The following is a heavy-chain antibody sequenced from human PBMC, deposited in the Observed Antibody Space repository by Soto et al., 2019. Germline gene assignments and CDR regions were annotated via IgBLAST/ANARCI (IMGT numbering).Heavy chain of an antibody. V-gene: IGHV4-39*01. CDR3: ARLQNYFDY. J-gene: IGHJ4*02. Sequence: SETLSLTCTVSGGSISSSSYYWGWIRQPPGKWLEWIGSIYYSGSTYYNPSLKSRVTISVDTSKNQFSLKLSSVTAADTAVYYCARLQNYFDYWGQGTLVTVYS. CDR2: IYYSGST. D-gene: IGHD1-1*01. CDR1: GGSISSSSYY.